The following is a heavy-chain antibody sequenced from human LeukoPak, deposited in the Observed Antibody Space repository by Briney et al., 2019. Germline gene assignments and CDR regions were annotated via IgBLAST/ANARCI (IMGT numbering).Heavy chain of an antibody. Sequence: PGGSLRLSCAASGFTFSSYWMSWVRQAPGKGLEWVASIKQDGSEKYYVDSVKGRFTISRDNAKNSLYLQMNSLRAEDTAVYYCARGHLERLWWEKNNWFDPWGQGTLVTVSS. V-gene: IGHV3-7*01. D-gene: IGHD1-1*01. CDR1: GFTFSSYW. CDR2: IKQDGSEK. J-gene: IGHJ5*02. CDR3: ARGHLERLWWEKNNWFDP.